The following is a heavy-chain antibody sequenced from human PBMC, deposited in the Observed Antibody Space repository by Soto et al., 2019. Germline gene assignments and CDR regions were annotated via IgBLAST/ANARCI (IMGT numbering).Heavy chain of an antibody. CDR3: ASHVYSSGWFEYNWFDP. CDR2: IYYSGST. D-gene: IGHD6-19*01. CDR1: GGSISSYY. V-gene: IGHV4-59*08. J-gene: IGHJ5*02. Sequence: SETLSLTCTVSGGSISSYYWSWIRQPPGKGLEWIGYIYYSGSTNYNPSLKSRVTISVDTSKNQFSLKLSSVTAADTAVYYCASHVYSSGWFEYNWFDPWGPGTLVTVSS.